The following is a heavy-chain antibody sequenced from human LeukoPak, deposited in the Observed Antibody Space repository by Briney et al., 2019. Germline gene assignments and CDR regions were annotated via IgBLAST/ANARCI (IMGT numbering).Heavy chain of an antibody. CDR2: ISSGGTTI. D-gene: IGHD6-13*01. Sequence: PGGSLRLSCAASGMSFSSYEMNWVRQAPGKGLEWVSYISSGGTTIYYADSVKGRFTISRDNAKNSLYLQMNNLRAEDTAVYYCASARLYSSSWYCYFDYWGRGILVTVSS. CDR1: GMSFSSYE. V-gene: IGHV3-48*03. CDR3: ASARLYSSSWYCYFDY. J-gene: IGHJ4*02.